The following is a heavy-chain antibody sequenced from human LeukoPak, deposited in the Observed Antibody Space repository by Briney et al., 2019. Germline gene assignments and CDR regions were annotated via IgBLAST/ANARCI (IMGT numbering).Heavy chain of an antibody. CDR2: IRQDGSEE. CDR3: ARVGGWYYYGMDV. J-gene: IGHJ6*02. V-gene: IGHV3-7*01. CDR1: GFTFNSYG. D-gene: IGHD6-19*01. Sequence: GGSLRLSCAASGFTFNSYGMNWVRQAPGKGLEWMANIRQDGSEEYYVDSVMGRFTISRGNAKDSLYLPMNSLRAEDTAVYYCARVGGWYYYGMDVWGQGTTVTVSS.